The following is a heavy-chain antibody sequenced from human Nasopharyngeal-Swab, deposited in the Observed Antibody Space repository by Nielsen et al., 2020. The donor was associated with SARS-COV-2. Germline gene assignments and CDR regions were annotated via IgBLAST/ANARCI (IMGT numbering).Heavy chain of an antibody. CDR2: INTNTGNP. J-gene: IGHJ3*02. V-gene: IGHV7-4-1*02. D-gene: IGHD3-16*02. CDR1: GYTFTSYA. CDR3: ARLYDYVWGSYRYTSVVGAFDI. Sequence: ASVKVSCKASGYTFTSYAMNWVRQAPGQGLEWMGWINTNTGNPTYAQGFTGRFVFSLDTSVSTAYLQISSLKAEDTAVYYCARLYDYVWGSYRYTSVVGAFDIWGQGTMVTVSS.